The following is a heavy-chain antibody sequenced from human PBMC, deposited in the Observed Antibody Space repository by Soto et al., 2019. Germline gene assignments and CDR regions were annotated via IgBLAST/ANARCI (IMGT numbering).Heavy chain of an antibody. Sequence: EVQLVESGGGLVKPGGSLRLSCAASGFTFSSYSMNWVRQAPGKGLEWVSSISSSSSYIYYADSVKGRFTIPRDNAKNSLYLQMNSLRAEDTAVYYCARDRVGATRHDYWGQGTLVTVSS. CDR3: ARDRVGATRHDY. CDR2: ISSSSSYI. V-gene: IGHV3-21*01. J-gene: IGHJ4*02. D-gene: IGHD1-26*01. CDR1: GFTFSSYS.